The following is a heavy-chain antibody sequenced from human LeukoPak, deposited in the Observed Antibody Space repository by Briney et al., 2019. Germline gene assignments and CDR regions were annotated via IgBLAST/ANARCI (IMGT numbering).Heavy chain of an antibody. D-gene: IGHD3-22*01. CDR1: GFTFDDYA. V-gene: IGHV3-9*03. CDR3: AKVATRYYDSSGYYSHYFDY. CDR2: ISWNSGSI. Sequence: PGRSLRLSCAAAGFTFDDYAMHWVRQAPGKGLEWVSGISWNSGSIGYADSVKGRFTISRDNAKNSLYRQMNSLRAEDMALYYCAKVATRYYDSSGYYSHYFDYWGQGTLVTVSS. J-gene: IGHJ4*02.